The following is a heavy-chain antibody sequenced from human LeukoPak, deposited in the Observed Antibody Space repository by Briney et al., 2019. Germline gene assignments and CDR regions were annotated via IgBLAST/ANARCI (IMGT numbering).Heavy chain of an antibody. Sequence: SVKVSCKASGGTFSSYAISWVRQAPGQGLEWMGGIIPIFGTANYAQKFQGRVTITADESTSTAYMELSSLRSEDTAVYYCARGEGPTYGSGSSYKYNWFDPWGQGTLVTVSS. CDR3: ARGEGPTYGSGSSYKYNWFDP. J-gene: IGHJ5*02. CDR1: GGTFSSYA. CDR2: IIPIFGTA. D-gene: IGHD3-10*01. V-gene: IGHV1-69*13.